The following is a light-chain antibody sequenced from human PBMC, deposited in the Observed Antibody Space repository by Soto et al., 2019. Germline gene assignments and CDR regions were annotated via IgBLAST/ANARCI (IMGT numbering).Light chain of an antibody. CDR3: QQYRNWTRT. Sequence: EIVMTQSPATLSVSPGERSTLSCRDSQSVNSPLAWYRQTPGQAPRLLIYGASTRATGIPAMFSCSGAGTECTRTINNLQSEDVAVDYCQQYRNWTRTFGQGTKVDIK. V-gene: IGKV3-15*01. J-gene: IGKJ1*01. CDR2: GAS. CDR1: QSVNSP.